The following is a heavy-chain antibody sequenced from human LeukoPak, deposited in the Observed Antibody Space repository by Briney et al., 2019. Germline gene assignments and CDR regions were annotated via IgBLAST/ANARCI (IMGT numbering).Heavy chain of an antibody. D-gene: IGHD6-13*01. CDR2: IYYSGST. V-gene: IGHV4-61*01. J-gene: IGHJ4*02. Sequence: SETLSLTCTVSGGSVSSGSYYWSWIRQPPGKGLEWIGYIYYSGSTNYNPSLKSRVTISVDTSKNQFSLKLSSVTAADTAVYYCARDRPYSSSSYYFDYWGQRTLVTVSS. CDR1: GGSVSSGSYY. CDR3: ARDRPYSSSSYYFDY.